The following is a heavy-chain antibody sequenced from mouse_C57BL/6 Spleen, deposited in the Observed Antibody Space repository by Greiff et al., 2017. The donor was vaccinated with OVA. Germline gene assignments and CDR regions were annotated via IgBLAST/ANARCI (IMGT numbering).Heavy chain of an antibody. CDR3: ARWGDYYGSSDWYFDV. V-gene: IGHV1-54*01. J-gene: IGHJ1*03. CDR2: INPGSGGT. Sequence: QVQLQQSGAELVRPGTSVKVSCKASGYAFTNYLIEWVKQRPGQGLEWIGVINPGSGGTNYNEKFKGKATLTADKSSSTAYMQLSSLTSEDSAVYFCARWGDYYGSSDWYFDVWGTGTTVTVSS. D-gene: IGHD1-1*01. CDR1: GYAFTNYL.